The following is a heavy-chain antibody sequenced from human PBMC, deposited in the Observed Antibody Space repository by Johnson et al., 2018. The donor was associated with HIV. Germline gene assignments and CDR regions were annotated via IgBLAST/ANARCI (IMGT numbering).Heavy chain of an antibody. CDR2: ISGSGGST. Sequence: VQLVESGGGLVQPGGSLRLSCAASGFTFSSYAMSWVRQAPGKGLEWVSAISGSGGSTYYADSVKGRLPISRDNAKNSLYLQMNSLRAEDTAVYYCARGWGIVGAKSAFDIWGQGTMVTVSS. CDR3: ARGWGIVGAKSAFDI. V-gene: IGHV3-23*04. J-gene: IGHJ3*02. CDR1: GFTFSSYA. D-gene: IGHD1-26*01.